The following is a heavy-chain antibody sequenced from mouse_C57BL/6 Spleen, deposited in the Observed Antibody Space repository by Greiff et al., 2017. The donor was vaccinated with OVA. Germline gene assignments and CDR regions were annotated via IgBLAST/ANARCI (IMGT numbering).Heavy chain of an antibody. CDR3: TRDPLTGTDYYAMDY. CDR2: ISSGGDYI. D-gene: IGHD4-1*01. J-gene: IGHJ4*01. CDR1: GFTFSSYA. V-gene: IGHV5-9-1*02. Sequence: EVQVVESGEGLVKPGGSLKLSCAASGFTFSSYAMSWVRQTPEKRLEWVAYISSGGDYIYYADTVKGRFTISRDNARNTLYLQMSSLKSEDTAMYYCTRDPLTGTDYYAMDYWGQGTSVTVSS.